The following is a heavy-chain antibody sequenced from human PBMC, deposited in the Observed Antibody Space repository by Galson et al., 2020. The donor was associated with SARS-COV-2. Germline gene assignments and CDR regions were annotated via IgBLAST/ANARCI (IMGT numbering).Heavy chain of an antibody. Sequence: GESLKISCAASGFTFSSYGMHWVRQAPGKGLEWVAVISYDGSNKYYADSVKGRFTISRDNSKNTLYLQMNSLRAEDTAVYYCAKDMHGGPWFGELLPFMDVWGQGTTVTVSS. V-gene: IGHV3-30*18. CDR1: GFTFSSYG. D-gene: IGHD3-10*01. J-gene: IGHJ6*02. CDR2: ISYDGSNK. CDR3: AKDMHGGPWFGELLPFMDV.